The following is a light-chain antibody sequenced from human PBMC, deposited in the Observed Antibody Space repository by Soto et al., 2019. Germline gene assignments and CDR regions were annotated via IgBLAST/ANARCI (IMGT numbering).Light chain of an antibody. Sequence: DFQMTQSPSSLSASVGDRVTITCRATQAIKNFLNWYQQKPGRAPKLLISDASTLQRGVPSRFSGSGSGTHFTFVISSLQPEDVGTYYCQQSDYLPLTFGQGTRLDIK. V-gene: IGKV1-33*01. CDR1: QAIKNF. CDR3: QQSDYLPLT. CDR2: DAS. J-gene: IGKJ5*01.